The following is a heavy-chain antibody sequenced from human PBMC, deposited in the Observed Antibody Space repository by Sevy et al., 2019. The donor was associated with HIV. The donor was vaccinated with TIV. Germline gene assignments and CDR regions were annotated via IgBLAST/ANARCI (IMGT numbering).Heavy chain of an antibody. CDR1: GGSISSYY. V-gene: IGHV4-59*01. J-gene: IGHJ3*02. CDR2: IYYSGST. Sequence: SETLSLTCTLSGGSISSYYWSWIRQPPGKGLEWIGYIYYSGSTNYNPSLKSRVTISVHTSKNQFSLKLSSVTAANTAVYYCARGYSSDAFDIWGQGTMVTVSS. D-gene: IGHD5-18*01. CDR3: ARGYSSDAFDI.